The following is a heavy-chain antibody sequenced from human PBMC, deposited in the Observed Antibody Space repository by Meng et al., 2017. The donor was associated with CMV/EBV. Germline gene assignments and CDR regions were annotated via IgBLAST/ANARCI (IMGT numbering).Heavy chain of an antibody. V-gene: IGHV1-46*01. CDR2: INPSGGST. D-gene: IGHD3-3*01. Sequence: ASVKVSCKASGYTFTSYYMHWVRQAPGQGLEWMGIINPSGGSTSYAQKFQDRVTMTRDTSTSTVYMELSSLRSEDTAVYYCARAQVPSGYDFWSGYYTGGTYGMDVWGQGTTVTVSS. CDR3: ARAQVPSGYDFWSGYYTGGTYGMDV. J-gene: IGHJ6*02. CDR1: GYTFTSYY.